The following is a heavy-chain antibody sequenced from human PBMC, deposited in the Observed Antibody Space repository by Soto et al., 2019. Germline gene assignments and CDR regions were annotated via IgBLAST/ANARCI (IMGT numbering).Heavy chain of an antibody. CDR2: ISGSGGSGRG. Sequence: GGSLRLSCVGSGFSFRKHAMNWVRQAPGKGLEWVSGISGSGGSGRGFYADPVKGRFTISRDNSKNTLYLEMNSLRAEDTAVYYCAKDLDDYSSAIDFWGQGTLVTVSS. CDR1: GFSFRKHA. J-gene: IGHJ4*02. D-gene: IGHD4-4*01. V-gene: IGHV3-23*01. CDR3: AKDLDDYSSAIDF.